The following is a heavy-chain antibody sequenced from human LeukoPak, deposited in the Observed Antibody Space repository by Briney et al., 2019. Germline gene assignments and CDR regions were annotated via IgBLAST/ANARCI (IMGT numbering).Heavy chain of an antibody. D-gene: IGHD5-18*01. J-gene: IGHJ4*02. CDR2: IKQDGSEK. V-gene: IGHV3-7*01. CDR3: ATHRGYSYGTAGDFDY. CDR1: GFTFSHYW. Sequence: PGGSLRLSCAASGFTFSHYWMSWVRQAPGKGLEWVANIKQDGSEKYYVDSVKGRFTISRDNAKNSLYLQMNSLRAEDTALYYCATHRGYSYGTAGDFDYWGQGTLVTVSS.